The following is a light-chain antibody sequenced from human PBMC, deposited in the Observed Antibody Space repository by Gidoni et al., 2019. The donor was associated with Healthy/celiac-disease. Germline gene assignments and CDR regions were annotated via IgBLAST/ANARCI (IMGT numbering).Light chain of an antibody. CDR1: SSDVGIYNL. CDR2: EGS. CDR3: CSYAGSSVWV. J-gene: IGLJ3*02. V-gene: IGLV2-23*01. Sequence: QSALTQPASVSGSPGQSITISCTGTSSDVGIYNLVSWYQPNPGKDPKLMIYEGSKRPSGVSNLFSGSKSVNTASPTISGLQAVDEADYYFCSYAGSSVWVFGGGTKLTVL.